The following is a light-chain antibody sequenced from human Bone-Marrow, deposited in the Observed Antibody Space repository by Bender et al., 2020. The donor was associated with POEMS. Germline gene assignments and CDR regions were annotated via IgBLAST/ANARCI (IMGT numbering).Light chain of an antibody. CDR1: NFGSNR. Sequence: SYVLTQPPSVSVAPGQTATITCGGNNFGSNRVNWYQQRPGQAPVLVVFDDRDRPSGIPERFSGSKSGTSASLAISGLQSEDEADYFSAAWDDSLNGWVFGGGTKLTVL. J-gene: IGLJ3*02. CDR2: DDR. V-gene: IGLV3-21*02. CDR3: AAWDDSLNGWV.